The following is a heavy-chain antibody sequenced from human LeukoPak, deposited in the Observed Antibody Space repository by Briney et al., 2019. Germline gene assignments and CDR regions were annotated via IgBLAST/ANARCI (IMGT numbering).Heavy chain of an antibody. J-gene: IGHJ6*03. CDR1: GFTFSTYN. CDR2: ITSTSSYI. Sequence: GGSLRLSCAASGFTFSTYNMNWVRQTPGKGLEWVSSITSTSSYIYYADSVKGRFTISRDNAKNSLYLLMSSLRAEDTAVYYCARDPYSGNYGDYYYYYMDVWGKGTTVTIFS. D-gene: IGHD1-26*01. CDR3: ARDPYSGNYGDYYYYYMDV. V-gene: IGHV3-21*01.